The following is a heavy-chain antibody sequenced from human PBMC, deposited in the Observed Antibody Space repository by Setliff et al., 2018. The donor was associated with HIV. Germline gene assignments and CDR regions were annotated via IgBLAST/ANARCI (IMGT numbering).Heavy chain of an antibody. V-gene: IGHV4-38-2*01. CDR2: IYHSGSS. CDR3: ARLAGQRTIAAADYFFDF. Sequence: SETLSLTCAVSGFSISSGYYWGWIRQPPGKGLEWIGAIYHSGSSYYSPSLKSRVTLFLDSSKIQFSLTLNSLTAADTAVYYCARLAGQRTIAAADYFFDFWGQGAPVTVS. J-gene: IGHJ4*02. D-gene: IGHD6-13*01. CDR1: GFSISSGYY.